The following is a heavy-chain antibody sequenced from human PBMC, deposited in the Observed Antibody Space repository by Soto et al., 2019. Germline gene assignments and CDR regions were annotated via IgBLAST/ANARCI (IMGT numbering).Heavy chain of an antibody. V-gene: IGHV3-23*01. CDR3: AKHQRRYCSGGRCRGVNYYMDV. CDR2: ISGSGGST. CDR1: GFTFSSYA. D-gene: IGHD2-15*01. Sequence: GGSLRLSCAASGFTFSSYAMSWVRQAPGKGLEWVSAISGSGGSTYYADSVKGRFTISRDNSKNTLYLQMNSLRAEDTAVYYCAKHQRRYCSGGRCRGVNYYMDVWGKGTTVTVSS. J-gene: IGHJ6*03.